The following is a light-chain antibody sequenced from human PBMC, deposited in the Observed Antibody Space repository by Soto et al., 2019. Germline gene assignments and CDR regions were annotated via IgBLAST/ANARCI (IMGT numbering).Light chain of an antibody. V-gene: IGKV3-11*01. CDR1: QSVSSY. Sequence: EIVLTQSPATLSLSPGERATISSRASQSVSSYLAWYQQNPGQAPRLLIYDASNRATGIPARFSGSGSGTDFTLTFSSLEPEDFAVYYCQQRSNWPSFGPGTKVDIK. CDR3: QQRSNWPS. CDR2: DAS. J-gene: IGKJ3*01.